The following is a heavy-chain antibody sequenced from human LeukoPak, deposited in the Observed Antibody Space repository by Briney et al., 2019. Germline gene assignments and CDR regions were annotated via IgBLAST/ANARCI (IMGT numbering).Heavy chain of an antibody. V-gene: IGHV4-39*01. J-gene: IGHJ6*03. Sequence: PSETLSLTCTVSGGSISSSSYYWGWIRQPPGKGLEWIGSIYYSGSTYYNPSLKSRVTISVDTSKNHFSLKLSSVTAADTAVYYCARRTVTTGYRDVWGKGTTVTVSS. CDR2: IYYSGST. CDR1: GGSISSSSYY. D-gene: IGHD4-17*01. CDR3: ARRTVTTGYRDV.